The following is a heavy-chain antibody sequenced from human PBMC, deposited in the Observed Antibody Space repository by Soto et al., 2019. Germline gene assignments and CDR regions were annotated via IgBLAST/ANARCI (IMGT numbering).Heavy chain of an antibody. D-gene: IGHD5-12*01. CDR3: ARQPPATAAFDI. CDR2: IHNNGES. Sequence: QVQLQESGPGLVKPSETLSLTCTVSGGSISYSYWSWIRQSPGEGLEWIGYIHNNGESNYNPSLKSRVTMSLLTPKNQVSVNLTSVTAADTAVYYCARQPPATAAFDIWGQRTMVTVSS. J-gene: IGHJ3*02. CDR1: GGSISYSY. V-gene: IGHV4-59*08.